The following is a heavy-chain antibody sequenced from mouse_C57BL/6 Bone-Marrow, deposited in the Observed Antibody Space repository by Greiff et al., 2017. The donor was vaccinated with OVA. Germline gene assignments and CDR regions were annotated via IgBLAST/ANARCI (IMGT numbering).Heavy chain of an antibody. V-gene: IGHV14-1*01. Sequence: EVQLQQSGAELVRPGASVKLSCTASGFNIKDYYMHWVKQRPEQGLEWIGRIDPEDGDTEYAPKFQGKATMTADTSSNTAYLQLSSLTSEDTAVYYCTTSRWLLDLAYWGQGTLVTVSA. CDR1: GFNIKDYY. CDR2: IDPEDGDT. J-gene: IGHJ3*01. D-gene: IGHD2-3*01. CDR3: TTSRWLLDLAY.